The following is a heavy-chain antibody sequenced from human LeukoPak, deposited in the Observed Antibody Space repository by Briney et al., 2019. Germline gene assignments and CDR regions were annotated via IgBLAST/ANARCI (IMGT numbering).Heavy chain of an antibody. CDR3: ASRCSSTSCYINGTTYHDY. CDR1: GFTFSSYS. D-gene: IGHD2-2*02. Sequence: GGSLRLSCAASGFTFSSYSMNWVRQAPGKGLEWVSSISSSSYIYYADSVKGRFTISRDNAKNSLYLQMNSLRAEDTAVYYCASRCSSTSCYINGTTYHDYWGQGTLVTVSS. CDR2: ISSSSYI. J-gene: IGHJ4*02. V-gene: IGHV3-21*01.